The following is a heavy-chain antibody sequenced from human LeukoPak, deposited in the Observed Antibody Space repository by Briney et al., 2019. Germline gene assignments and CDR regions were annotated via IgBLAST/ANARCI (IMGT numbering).Heavy chain of an antibody. D-gene: IGHD3-22*01. CDR2: INSDGRTT. CDR1: AFTFSSYW. V-gene: IGHV3-74*01. CDR3: AREGYYDSSGYSIRFSY. Sequence: GGSLRLSCEPSAFTFSSYWMHWVRQAPGKGLVWVSRINSDGRTTIYADSVKGRFTISRDNAKNTLYLQMNSLRAEDTAVYYCAREGYYDSSGYSIRFSYWGQGTLVTVSS. J-gene: IGHJ4*02.